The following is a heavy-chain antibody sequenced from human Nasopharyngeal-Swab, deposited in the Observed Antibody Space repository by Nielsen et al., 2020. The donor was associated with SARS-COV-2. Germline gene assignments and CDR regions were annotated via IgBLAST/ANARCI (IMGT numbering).Heavy chain of an antibody. D-gene: IGHD5-18*01. CDR1: GFTFSSYG. CDR3: ATWMTAHFDY. V-gene: IGHV3-23*01. CDR2: VDYDGVRT. J-gene: IGHJ4*02. Sequence: GESLKISCAASGFTFSSYGMHWVRQVPGQGLEWVSTVDYDGVRTHYADSVEGRFIISRDKSKNTVYLQIKSLGVEDAAVYYCATWMTAHFDYWGQGTLVT.